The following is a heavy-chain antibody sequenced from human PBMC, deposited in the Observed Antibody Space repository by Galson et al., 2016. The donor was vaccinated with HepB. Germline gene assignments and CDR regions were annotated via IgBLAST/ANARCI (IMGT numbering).Heavy chain of an antibody. V-gene: IGHV4-4*02. CDR2: IYHTGST. D-gene: IGHD2-15*01. Sequence: SETLSLTCAVSGGSMNNNNWWSWVRQAPGKGLEWIGEIYHTGSTNYNPSLKSRVTMSVDKSKNQFSLKLSSVTAADSAVYYCAISASGLDFHAFDYWGQGTLITVSS. CDR1: GGSMNNNNW. J-gene: IGHJ4*02. CDR3: AISASGLDFHAFDY.